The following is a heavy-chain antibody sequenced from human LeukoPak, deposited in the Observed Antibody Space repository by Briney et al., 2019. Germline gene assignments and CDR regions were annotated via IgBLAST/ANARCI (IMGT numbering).Heavy chain of an antibody. CDR3: ATKERIVATIDFDY. CDR2: FDPEDGET. Sequence: ASVKVSCKVSGYTLTELSMHWVRQAPGKGLEWMGGFDPEDGETIYAQKFQGRVTMTEDTSTDTAYMELSSLRSEGTAVYYCATKERIVATIDFDYWGQGTLVTVSS. J-gene: IGHJ4*02. V-gene: IGHV1-24*01. D-gene: IGHD5-12*01. CDR1: GYTLTELS.